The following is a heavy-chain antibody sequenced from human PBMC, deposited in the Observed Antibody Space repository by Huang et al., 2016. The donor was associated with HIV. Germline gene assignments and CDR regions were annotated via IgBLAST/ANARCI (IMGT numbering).Heavy chain of an antibody. CDR1: TFTFGADW. D-gene: IGHD1-7*01. V-gene: IGHV3-7*01. J-gene: IGHJ6*02. CDR3: ATKTAGMDI. CDR2: IKQDESEK. Sequence: VESGGRSVQPGGSIKLSCVGSTFTFGADWRSWVRQPPGKGLEWVANIKQDESEKYYVDSVKGRFNISRDNARKVLFLEMDDLRVEDTAIYFCATKTAGMDIWGQGTTVTVSS.